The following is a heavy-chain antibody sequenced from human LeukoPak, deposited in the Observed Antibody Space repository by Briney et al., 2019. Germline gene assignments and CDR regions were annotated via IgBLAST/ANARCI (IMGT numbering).Heavy chain of an antibody. CDR3: ARTYSGSYGYYFDY. V-gene: IGHV1-69*06. D-gene: IGHD1-26*01. CDR2: IIPIFGTA. CDR1: GGTFSSYA. Sequence: ASVKVSCKASGGTFSSYAISWVRQAPGQGLEWMGGIIPIFGTANYAQKFQGRVTITADKSTSTAYMELSSLRSEDTAVYYCARTYSGSYGYYFDYWGQGTLVTVSS. J-gene: IGHJ4*02.